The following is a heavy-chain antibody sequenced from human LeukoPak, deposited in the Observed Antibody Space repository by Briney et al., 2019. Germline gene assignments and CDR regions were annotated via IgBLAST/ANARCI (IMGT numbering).Heavy chain of an antibody. V-gene: IGHV3-11*04. CDR3: ARGDDILTGYYKPENFDY. D-gene: IGHD3-9*01. Sequence: MPGGSLRLSCAASGFTFSDYYMSWIRQAPGKGLEWVSYISSSGSTIYYADSVKGRFTISRDNAKNSLYLQMNSLRAEDTAVYYCARGDDILTGYYKPENFDYWGQGTLVTVSS. J-gene: IGHJ4*02. CDR2: ISSSGSTI. CDR1: GFTFSDYY.